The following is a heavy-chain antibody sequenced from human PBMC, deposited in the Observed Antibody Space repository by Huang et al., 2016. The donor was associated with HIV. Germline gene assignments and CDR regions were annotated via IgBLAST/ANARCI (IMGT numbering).Heavy chain of an antibody. Sequence: QVQLQQWGAGLLKPSETLSLTCAVYGGSFSRHYWNWIRQSPGKGLEWIGQIKHVGNANYNPSLESRVTMSVDTPKNQFSLKLTSVTGADTAMYYCAREVMISFGGPFDPWGQGTLVTVSS. CDR3: AREVMISFGGPFDP. CDR1: GGSFSRHY. CDR2: IKHVGNA. D-gene: IGHD3-16*01. J-gene: IGHJ5*02. V-gene: IGHV4-34*01.